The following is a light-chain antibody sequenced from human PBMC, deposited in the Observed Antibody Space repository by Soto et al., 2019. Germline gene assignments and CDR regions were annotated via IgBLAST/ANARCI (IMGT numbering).Light chain of an antibody. CDR2: GNS. CDR3: LLYYGGAVV. Sequence: QSVLTQPPSVSGAPGQRVTISCTGSSSNIGAGYAVHWYQQLPGTAPKLLIHGNSNRPSGVPDRFSGSKSGTSASLAITGLQAEDEADYYCLLYYGGAVVFGGGTKLTVL. J-gene: IGLJ2*01. V-gene: IGLV1-40*01. CDR1: SSNIGAGYA.